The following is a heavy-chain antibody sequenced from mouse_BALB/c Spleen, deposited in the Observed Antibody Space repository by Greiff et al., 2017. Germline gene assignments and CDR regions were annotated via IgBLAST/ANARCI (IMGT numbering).Heavy chain of an antibody. D-gene: IGHD1-1*01. CDR3: ARGGYYYGSSHWYFDV. V-gene: IGHV5-6-5*01. Sequence: EVQRVESGGGLVKPGGSLKLSCAASGFTFSSYAMSWVRQTPEKRLEWVASISSGGSTYYPDSVKGRFTISRDNARNILYLQMSSLRSEDTAMYYCARGGYYYGSSHWYFDVWGAGTTVTVSS. CDR1: GFTFSSYA. J-gene: IGHJ1*01. CDR2: ISSGGST.